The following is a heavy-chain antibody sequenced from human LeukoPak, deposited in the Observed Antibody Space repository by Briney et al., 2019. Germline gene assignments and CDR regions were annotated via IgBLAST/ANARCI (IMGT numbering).Heavy chain of an antibody. CDR1: GGSFSGYY. D-gene: IGHD4-23*01. CDR3: ARVTYGGNLYYFDY. J-gene: IGHJ4*02. V-gene: IGHV4-34*01. Sequence: SQTLSLTCAVYGGSFSGYYWSWIRQPPGKGLERIGEINHSGSTNYNPSLKSRVTISVDTSKNQSSLKLSSVTAADTAVYYCARVTYGGNLYYFDYWGQGTLVTVSS. CDR2: INHSGST.